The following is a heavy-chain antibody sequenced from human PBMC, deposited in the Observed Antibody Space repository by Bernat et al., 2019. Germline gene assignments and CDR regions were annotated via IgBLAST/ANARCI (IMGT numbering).Heavy chain of an antibody. CDR2: ISYDGSNK. Sequence: QVQLVESGGGLVKPGGSLRLSCAASGFTFSSYAMHWVRQAPGKGLEWVAVISYDGSNKYYADSVKGRFTISRDNSKNTLYLQMNSLRAEDTAVYYCARDSLWFGYLDYWGQGTLVTVSS. J-gene: IGHJ4*02. D-gene: IGHD3-10*01. CDR1: GFTFSSYA. V-gene: IGHV3-30-3*01. CDR3: ARDSLWFGYLDY.